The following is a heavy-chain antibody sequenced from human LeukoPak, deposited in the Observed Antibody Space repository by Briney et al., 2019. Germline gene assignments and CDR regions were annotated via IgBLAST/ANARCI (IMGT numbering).Heavy chain of an antibody. CDR1: GGYFSGYY. CDR2: INHSGST. Sequence: SETLSLTCALYGGYFSGYYWSWMRQPPGKGLEWIGEINHSGSTNYNPSLKSRVTISVDTSKNQFSLKLSSVTAADTAMYYCARESTTVPGSLDSWGQGTLVTVSS. V-gene: IGHV4-34*01. CDR3: ARESTTVPGSLDS. J-gene: IGHJ4*02. D-gene: IGHD6-19*01.